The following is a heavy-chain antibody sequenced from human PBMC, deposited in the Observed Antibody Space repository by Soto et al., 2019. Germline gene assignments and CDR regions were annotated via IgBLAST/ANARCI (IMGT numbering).Heavy chain of an antibody. Sequence: PGGSLRLSCTASGFTLGDYAMSWVRQAPGKGLEWVGFIRSKAYGGTTEYAASVKGRFTISRDDSKSIAYLQMNSLKTEDTAVYYCTSSSWYHWFDPWGQGTLVTVSS. CDR3: TSSSWYHWFDP. V-gene: IGHV3-49*04. D-gene: IGHD6-13*01. CDR2: IRSKAYGGTT. J-gene: IGHJ5*02. CDR1: GFTLGDYA.